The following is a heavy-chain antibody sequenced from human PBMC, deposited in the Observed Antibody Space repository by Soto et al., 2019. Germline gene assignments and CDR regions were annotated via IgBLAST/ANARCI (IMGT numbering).Heavy chain of an antibody. Sequence: GGSLRLSCAASGFTFSSYSMNSVRQAPGKGLEWVSAISSSSSNIYYADSVKGRFTLARDNAKNSLYLQMDSLRDEDTAVYYCARDGGASTFDFDTWGQGTLVTVSS. CDR2: ISSSSSNI. CDR1: GFTFSSYS. CDR3: ARDGGASTFDFDT. V-gene: IGHV3-21*01. J-gene: IGHJ4*02. D-gene: IGHD3-16*01.